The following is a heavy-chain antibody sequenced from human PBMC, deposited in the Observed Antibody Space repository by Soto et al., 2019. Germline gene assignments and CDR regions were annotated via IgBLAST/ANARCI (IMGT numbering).Heavy chain of an antibody. D-gene: IGHD2-15*01. J-gene: IGHJ5*02. Sequence: GGSLRLSCAASGFTFSRYGMHWVRQAPGKGLEWVAVIWYDGSNKYYADSVKGRFTISRDNSKNTLYLQMNSLRAEDTAVYYCARDGVVVAATPENWFDPWGQGTLVTVSS. CDR2: IWYDGSNK. V-gene: IGHV3-33*01. CDR3: ARDGVVVAATPENWFDP. CDR1: GFTFSRYG.